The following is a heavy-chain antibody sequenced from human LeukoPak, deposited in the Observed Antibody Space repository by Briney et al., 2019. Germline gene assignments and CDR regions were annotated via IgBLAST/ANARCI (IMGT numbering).Heavy chain of an antibody. J-gene: IGHJ4*02. D-gene: IGHD3-22*01. CDR1: GYTFSDYY. CDR2: INPNSGGT. Sequence: ASVKVSCKASGYTFSDYYMHWVRQAPGQGLEWMGWINPNSGGTNYAQKFQGRVTMTRDMSISTAYMEVSRLTSDDTAVYYCASAPNADSRPYYIDYWGLGTLVTVSS. V-gene: IGHV1-2*02. CDR3: ASAPNADSRPYYIDY.